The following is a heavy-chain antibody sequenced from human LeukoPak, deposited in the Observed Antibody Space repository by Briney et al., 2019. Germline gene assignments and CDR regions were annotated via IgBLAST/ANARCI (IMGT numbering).Heavy chain of an antibody. CDR1: GGSISSGGYY. CDR2: IYYSGST. J-gene: IGHJ3*02. CDR3: ARGIEYYYDSSTPDAFDI. D-gene: IGHD3-22*01. V-gene: IGHV4-31*03. Sequence: PSETLSLTCTVSGGSISSGGYYWSWIRQHPGKGLEWIGYIYYSGSTYYNPSLKSRVTISVDTSKNQFSLKLSSVTATDTAVYYCARGIEYYYDSSTPDAFDIWGQGTMVTVSS.